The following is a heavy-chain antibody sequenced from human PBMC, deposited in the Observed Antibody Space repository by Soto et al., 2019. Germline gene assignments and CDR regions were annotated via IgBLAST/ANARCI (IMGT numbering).Heavy chain of an antibody. J-gene: IGHJ4*02. CDR2: INQDGSEE. V-gene: IGHV3-7*03. CDR3: ARDKSKYDYVVNFGS. Sequence: GGSLRLSCAASEFNFSTYCMSWVRRSPGEGLEWVANINQDGSEENYVDSVKGRFTIARDNAKNTLYLQMSDLRAEDTAPYYCARDKSKYDYVVNFGSWGQGTQVTVSS. CDR1: EFNFSTYC. D-gene: IGHD3-16*01.